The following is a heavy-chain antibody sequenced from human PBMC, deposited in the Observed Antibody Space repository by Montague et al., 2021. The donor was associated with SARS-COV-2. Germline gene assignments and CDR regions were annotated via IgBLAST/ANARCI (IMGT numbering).Heavy chain of an antibody. J-gene: IGHJ6*02. CDR1: GGSVSSGSYY. CDR2: IYYSGSS. CDR3: ARGPWHITTFGLVTRYGMDV. V-gene: IGHV4-61*03. Sequence: SETLSLTCTVSGGSVSSGSYYWSWIPQPPGKGLEWSGYIYYSGSSKYNLSLKIRVTISEDTSKNHFTLKLSSVTAADTAVYYCARGPWHITTFGLVTRYGMDVWGQGTTVTVSS. D-gene: IGHD3-3*01.